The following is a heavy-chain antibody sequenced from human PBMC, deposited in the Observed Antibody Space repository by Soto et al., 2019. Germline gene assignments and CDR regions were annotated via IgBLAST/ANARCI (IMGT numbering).Heavy chain of an antibody. V-gene: IGHV1-69*01. CDR1: GVTFSSYA. Sequence: QVQLVQSGAEVKKPGSSVKVSCKASGVTFSSYAISWVRQAPGQGLEWMGGIIPIFGTAHYAQKFQGRVTITADESTSTAYMELSSLRSEATAVYYCASTVLRSSWYYFDYWGQGTLVTVSS. CDR3: ASTVLRSSWYYFDY. D-gene: IGHD6-13*01. J-gene: IGHJ4*02. CDR2: IIPIFGTA.